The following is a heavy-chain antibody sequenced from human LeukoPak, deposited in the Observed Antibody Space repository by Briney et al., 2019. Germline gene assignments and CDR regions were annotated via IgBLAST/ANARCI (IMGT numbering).Heavy chain of an antibody. J-gene: IGHJ4*02. CDR1: EFMFSAYA. CDR3: ANSEPPSYYYDSSGYSDY. D-gene: IGHD3-22*01. V-gene: IGHV3-23*01. CDR2: ISGSGGST. Sequence: TGGSLSLSCAASEFMFSAYAMTWVRQAPGKGLEWVSAISGSGGSTYYADSVKGRFTISRDNSKNTLYLQMNSLRAEDTAVYYCANSEPPSYYYDSSGYSDYWGQGTLVTVSS.